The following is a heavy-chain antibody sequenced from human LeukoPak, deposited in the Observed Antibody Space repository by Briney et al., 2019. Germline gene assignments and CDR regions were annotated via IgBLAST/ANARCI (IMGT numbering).Heavy chain of an antibody. Sequence: GESLQISCKGSGYSFTGYWIAWVRQMPGKGLEWMRIIYPGDSDTRYSPSFQGQVTIAADKSISTAYLQWSSLKASDTAMYYCARLSRAVLTYGMDVWGKGTTVTVSS. CDR3: ARLSRAVLTYGMDV. J-gene: IGHJ6*04. D-gene: IGHD6-19*01. V-gene: IGHV5-51*01. CDR1: GYSFTGYW. CDR2: IYPGDSDT.